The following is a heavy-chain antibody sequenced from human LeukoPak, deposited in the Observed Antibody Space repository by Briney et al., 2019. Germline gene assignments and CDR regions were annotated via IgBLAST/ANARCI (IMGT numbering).Heavy chain of an antibody. CDR3: AREGYYGSGSPPSLYFDY. J-gene: IGHJ4*02. Sequence: GGSLRLSCAASGFTFRNYVIHWVRHAPGKGLEWVAVTSSDLNVKLYADSVKGRFTISRDNSRSTMYLQMNSLRPEDTAIYYCAREGYYGSGSPPSLYFDYWGQGTLVTVSS. CDR1: GFTFRNYV. CDR2: TSSDLNVK. D-gene: IGHD3-10*01. V-gene: IGHV3-30-3*01.